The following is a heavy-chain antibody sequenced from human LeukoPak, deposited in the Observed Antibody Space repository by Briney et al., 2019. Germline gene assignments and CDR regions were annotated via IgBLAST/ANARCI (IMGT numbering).Heavy chain of an antibody. CDR1: GFTFRNYG. D-gene: IGHD3-10*01. J-gene: IGHJ4*02. CDR3: VRVGSGTYNNWALDY. V-gene: IGHV3-33*01. Sequence: GTSLRLSCAASGFTFRNYGIHWVRQAPGKGLEWVAIVWNDGNKKQYAESVKGRFTISKDNSKNMVYLQMTSLRAEDTAVYYCVRVGSGTYNNWALDYWGQGTRVTVSS. CDR2: VWNDGNKK.